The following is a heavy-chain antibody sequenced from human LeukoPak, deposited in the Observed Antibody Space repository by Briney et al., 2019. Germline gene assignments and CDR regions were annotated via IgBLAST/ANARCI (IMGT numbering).Heavy chain of an antibody. V-gene: IGHV3-21*01. Sequence: GGSLRLSCAASGFTFSSYSMNWVRQAPGKGLEWASSISSSSSYIYYADSVKGRFTISRDNAKNSLYLQMNSLRAEDTAVYYCATIANLGYYDHYWGQGTLVTVSS. D-gene: IGHD3-22*01. CDR2: ISSSSSYI. CDR1: GFTFSSYS. J-gene: IGHJ4*02. CDR3: ATIANLGYYDHY.